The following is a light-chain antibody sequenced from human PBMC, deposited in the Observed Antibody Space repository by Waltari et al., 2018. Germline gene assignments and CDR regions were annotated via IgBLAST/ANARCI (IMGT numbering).Light chain of an antibody. CDR2: PAS. CDR3: QQASSFPVT. V-gene: IGKV1-12*01. Sequence: DIQMTQSPSSVSASLGDRVTTTGRASQDISSWLAWYQQKPGKAPKLLIYPASSLQSGVPSRFSGSGSGTDFTLTISSLRPEDFATYYCQQASSFPVTFGQGTRLEIK. J-gene: IGKJ5*01. CDR1: QDISSW.